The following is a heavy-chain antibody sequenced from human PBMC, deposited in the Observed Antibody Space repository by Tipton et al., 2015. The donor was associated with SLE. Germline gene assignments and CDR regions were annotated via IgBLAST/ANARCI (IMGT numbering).Heavy chain of an antibody. CDR3: ATSPYCASSSCFDPMGTFVC. V-gene: IGHV5-51*03. J-gene: IGHJ4*02. CDR1: GYSFRNHW. Sequence: QLVQSGAEVKKPGESLKISCKGSGYSFRNHWIGWVRQRPGKGLEWMGFIYPGDSDTRYSPSFEGQVTISADKSISTAYLQWNNLKASDTAFYYCATSPYCASSSCFDPMGTFVCWGQATLVTVTS. CDR2: IYPGDSDT. D-gene: IGHD2-2*01.